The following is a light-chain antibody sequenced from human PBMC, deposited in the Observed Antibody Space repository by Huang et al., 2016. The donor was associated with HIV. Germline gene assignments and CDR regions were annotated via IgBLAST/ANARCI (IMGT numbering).Light chain of an antibody. V-gene: IGKV3-11*01. J-gene: IGKJ2*01. Sequence: EIVLTQSPGTLSLSPGERATLSCRTSQSVFSYLAWYQQRPGQAPRLLIYDASNRATGIPARFSGIGSGTDFTLTISSLEPEEFAVYYCQQRSAWPRTFGQGTKLEIK. CDR2: DAS. CDR1: QSVFSY. CDR3: QQRSAWPRT.